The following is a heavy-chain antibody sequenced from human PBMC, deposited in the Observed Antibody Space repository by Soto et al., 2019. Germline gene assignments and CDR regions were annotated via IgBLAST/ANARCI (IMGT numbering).Heavy chain of an antibody. CDR1: VYSFTSYW. D-gene: IGHD1-7*01. V-gene: IGHV5-51*01. Sequence: GESLKISCKGSVYSFTSYWIGWVRQMPGKGLEWMGIIYPGDSDTRYSPSFQGQVTISADKSISTAYLQWSSLKASDTAMYYCARGPGELELPYYFDHWGQGTLVTVSS. CDR3: ARGPGELELPYYFDH. J-gene: IGHJ4*02. CDR2: IYPGDSDT.